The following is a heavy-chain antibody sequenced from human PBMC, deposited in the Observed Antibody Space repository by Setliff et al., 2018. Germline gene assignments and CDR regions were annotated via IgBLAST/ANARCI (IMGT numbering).Heavy chain of an antibody. V-gene: IGHV4-34*01. J-gene: IGHJ4*02. CDR1: GGSFSGYY. CDR3: ARKYNFWSGYVDY. D-gene: IGHD3-3*01. CDR2: INHSGST. Sequence: SETLSLTCAVYGGSFSGYYWSWIRQPPGKGLEWIGEINHSGSTNYNPSLKSRVTISVDTSKNQFSLKLSSVTAADTAVYYCARKYNFWSGYVDYWGQGTLVTVSS.